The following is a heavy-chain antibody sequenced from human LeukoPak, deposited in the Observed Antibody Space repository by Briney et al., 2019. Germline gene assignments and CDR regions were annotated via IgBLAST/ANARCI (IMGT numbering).Heavy chain of an antibody. V-gene: IGHV4-34*01. Sequence: PSETLSLTCAVYGGSFSGYYWSWIRQAPGKGLEWIGEINHSGSTNYNPSLKSRVTISVDTSKNQFSLKLSSVTAADTAVYYCARGRESTQELQSYYFDYWGQGTLVTVSS. J-gene: IGHJ4*02. CDR2: INHSGST. CDR1: GGSFSGYY. CDR3: ARGRESTQELQSYYFDY. D-gene: IGHD1-1*01.